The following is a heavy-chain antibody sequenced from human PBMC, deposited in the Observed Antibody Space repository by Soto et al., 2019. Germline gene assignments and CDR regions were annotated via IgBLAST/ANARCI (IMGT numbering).Heavy chain of an antibody. V-gene: IGHV3-23*01. J-gene: IGHJ3*02. Sequence: PGGSLRLSCAASGFTFSSYAMSWVRQAPGKGLEWVSSISGSGGSTYYADSVKGRFTISRDNSKNTLYLQMNSLRAEDTAVYYCAKAFGRSSTRYPAAFDIWGQGTMVTVS. CDR2: ISGSGGST. CDR3: AKAFGRSSTRYPAAFDI. D-gene: IGHD6-6*01. CDR1: GFTFSSYA.